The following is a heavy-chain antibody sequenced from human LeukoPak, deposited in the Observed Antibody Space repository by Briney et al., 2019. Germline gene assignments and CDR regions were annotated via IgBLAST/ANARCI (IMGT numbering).Heavy chain of an antibody. V-gene: IGHV1-2*02. CDR3: ARWGIVGATLLDY. Sequence: ASVKVSCKASGYTFTGYYMHWVRQAPGQGLEWMGWINPNSGGTNYAQKFQGRVTTTRDTSISTAYMELSRLRSDDTAVYYCARWGIVGATLLDYWGQGTLVTVSS. CDR1: GYTFTGYY. J-gene: IGHJ4*02. D-gene: IGHD1-26*01. CDR2: INPNSGGT.